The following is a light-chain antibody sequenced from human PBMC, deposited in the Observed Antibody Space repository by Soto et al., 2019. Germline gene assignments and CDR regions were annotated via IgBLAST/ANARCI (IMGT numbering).Light chain of an antibody. CDR2: GAF. V-gene: IGKV3-15*01. CDR1: QSVDIN. CDR3: QQYRNWPRT. J-gene: IGKJ1*01. Sequence: EIVLTQSPATLSVSPGDRVTLSCRASQSVDINLAWYQQRPGQAHRLLVYGAFTKATDMPGRFSGRGSGTEFTLTINNLQSEDFAVYYCQQYRNWPRTFGQENKVEI.